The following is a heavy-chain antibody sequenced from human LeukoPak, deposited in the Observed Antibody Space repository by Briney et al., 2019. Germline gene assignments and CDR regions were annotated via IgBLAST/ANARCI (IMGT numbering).Heavy chain of an antibody. V-gene: IGHV4-59*08. CDR2: IYYSGST. Sequence: SETLSLTCTVSGGSISSYYWSWIRQPPGKGLEWIGYIYYSGSTNYNPSLKSRVTISVDTSKNQFSLKLSSVTAADTAVYYCARVFYGGNSGGHDYWGQGTLVTVSS. J-gene: IGHJ4*02. CDR3: ARVFYGGNSGGHDY. D-gene: IGHD4-23*01. CDR1: GGSISSYY.